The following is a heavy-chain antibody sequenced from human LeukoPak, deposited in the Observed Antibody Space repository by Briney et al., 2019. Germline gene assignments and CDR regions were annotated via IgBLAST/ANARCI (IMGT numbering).Heavy chain of an antibody. D-gene: IGHD3-22*01. CDR1: GFTVSSNY. Sequence: GGSLRLSCAASGFTVSSNYMSWVRQAPGKGLEWVSVIYSGGSTYYADSVKGRFTISRDNSKNTLYLQMNSLRAEDTAVYYCARVNSYYDSSGFSGPYYYYYMDVWGKGTTVTISS. J-gene: IGHJ6*03. CDR2: IYSGGST. V-gene: IGHV3-66*01. CDR3: ARVNSYYDSSGFSGPYYYYYMDV.